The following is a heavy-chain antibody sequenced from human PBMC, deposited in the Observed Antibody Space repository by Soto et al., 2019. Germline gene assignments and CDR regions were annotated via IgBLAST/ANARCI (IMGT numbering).Heavy chain of an antibody. J-gene: IGHJ6*02. V-gene: IGHV1-69*12. D-gene: IGHD6-19*01. Sequence: QVQLVQSGAEVKKPGSSVKVSCKASGGTFSSYAISWVRQAPGQGLEWMGGIIPIFGTANYAQKFQGRVTMTADESTSTDYMELSSLRSEDTAVYYCARAQWLVRGKLHGMDVWGQGTTVTVSS. CDR3: ARAQWLVRGKLHGMDV. CDR2: IIPIFGTA. CDR1: GGTFSSYA.